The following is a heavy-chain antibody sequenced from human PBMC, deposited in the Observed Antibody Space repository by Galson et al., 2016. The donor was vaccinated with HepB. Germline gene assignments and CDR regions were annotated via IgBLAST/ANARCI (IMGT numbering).Heavy chain of an antibody. Sequence: SLRLSCAASGFTVSTNYMAWVRQAPGRGLEWVSVIYNGGNTYYADSVKGRFSVSKNNPNNTHFLQMNSLRNEDTAIYYCARVPRDVGPFWFDPWGQGTLVSVSS. V-gene: IGHV3-53*04. CDR1: GFTVSTNY. CDR2: IYNGGNT. CDR3: ARVPRDVGPFWFDP. J-gene: IGHJ5*02.